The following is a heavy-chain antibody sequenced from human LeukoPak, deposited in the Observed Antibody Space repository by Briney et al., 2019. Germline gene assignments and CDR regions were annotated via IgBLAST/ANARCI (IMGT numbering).Heavy chain of an antibody. CDR1: GGTFSSYV. CDR2: IIPISGTA. CDR3: ARVPRLQIAVAAFDY. V-gene: IGHV1-69*06. D-gene: IGHD6-19*01. Sequence: SVKVSCKASGGTFSSYVINWVRQAPGQGLEWRGRIIPISGTANYAQKFQGRVMITADKSTSTAYMELSSLRSEDTAVYYCARVPRLQIAVAAFDYWGQGTLVTVSS. J-gene: IGHJ4*02.